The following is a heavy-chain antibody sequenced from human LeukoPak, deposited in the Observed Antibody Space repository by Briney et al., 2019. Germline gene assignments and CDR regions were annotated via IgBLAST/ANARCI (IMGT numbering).Heavy chain of an antibody. V-gene: IGHV4-34*01. Sequence: SETLSLTCAVYGGSFSGYYWSWIRQPPGKGLEWIGEINHSGSTNYNPSLKSRVTISVDTSKNQFSLKLSSVTAADTAVYYCARPLRMYYYDSSGYYIYWGQGTLVTVSS. CDR3: ARPLRMYYYDSSGYYIY. CDR1: GGSFSGYY. J-gene: IGHJ4*02. CDR2: INHSGST. D-gene: IGHD3-22*01.